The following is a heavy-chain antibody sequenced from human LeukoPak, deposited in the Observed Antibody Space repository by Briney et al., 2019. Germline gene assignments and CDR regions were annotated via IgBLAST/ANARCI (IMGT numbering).Heavy chain of an antibody. CDR1: GFSLSTSGMC. CDR2: IDWDDDK. Sequence: SGPALVKPTQTLTLTCTFSGFSLSTSGMCVIWIRQPPGKALEWLTLIDWDDDKYYSTSLKTRLTISKDTSKNQVVLTMTNMDPVDTATYYCARVPYSSSWYSFDYWGQGTLVTVSS. J-gene: IGHJ4*02. CDR3: ARVPYSSSWYSFDY. V-gene: IGHV2-70*01. D-gene: IGHD6-13*01.